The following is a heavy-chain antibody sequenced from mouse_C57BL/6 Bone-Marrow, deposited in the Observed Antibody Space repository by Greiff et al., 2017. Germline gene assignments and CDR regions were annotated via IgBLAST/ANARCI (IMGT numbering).Heavy chain of an antibody. V-gene: IGHV5-6*01. CDR3: ARPTVYYAMDY. CDR2: ISSGGSYT. D-gene: IGHD1-1*01. Sequence: EVKLVESGGDLVKPGGSLKLSCAASGFTFSSYGMSWVRQTPDKRLEWVATISSGGSYTYYPDSVKGRFTISRDHAKNTLYLQMSSLKSEDTAMYYCARPTVYYAMDYWGQGTSVTVSS. J-gene: IGHJ4*01. CDR1: GFTFSSYG.